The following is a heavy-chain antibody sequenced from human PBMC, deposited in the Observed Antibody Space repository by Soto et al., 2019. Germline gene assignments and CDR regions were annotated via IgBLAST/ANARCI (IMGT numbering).Heavy chain of an antibody. CDR1: GGSISSSSYY. CDR2: IYYSGST. Sequence: ETLSLTCTVSGGSISSSSYYWGWIRQPPGKGLEWIGSIYYSGSTYYNPSLKSRVTISVDTSKNQFSLKLSSVTAADTTVYYCARHPEYGDYIFYDYWGQGTLVTVSS. V-gene: IGHV4-39*01. J-gene: IGHJ4*02. CDR3: ARHPEYGDYIFYDY. D-gene: IGHD4-17*01.